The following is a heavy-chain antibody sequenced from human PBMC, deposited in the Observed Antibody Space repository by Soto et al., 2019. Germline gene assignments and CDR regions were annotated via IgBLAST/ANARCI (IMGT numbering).Heavy chain of an antibody. CDR1: GFTFSSYA. D-gene: IGHD2-15*01. J-gene: IGHJ6*02. Sequence: EVQLLESGGGLVQPGGSLRLSCAASGFTFSSYAMSWVRQAPGKGLEWVSAISGSGGSTYYADSVKGRFTISRDNSKNTRYLQMNSLRAEDTAVYYCAKCRAVVRYYYYYYGMDVWGQGTTFTVSS. CDR3: AKCRAVVRYYYYYYGMDV. CDR2: ISGSGGST. V-gene: IGHV3-23*01.